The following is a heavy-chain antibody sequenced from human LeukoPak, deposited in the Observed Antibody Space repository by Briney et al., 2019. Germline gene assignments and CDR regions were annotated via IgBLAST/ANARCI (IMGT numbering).Heavy chain of an antibody. J-gene: IGHJ4*02. CDR1: GFTFSSYS. V-gene: IGHV3-21*04. CDR2: ISSSSSYI. Sequence: GGSLRLSCAASGFTFSSYSMNWVRQAPGKGLEWVSSISSSSSYIYYADSVKGRFTISRDNSKNTVFLQMNSLRAEDTAVYYCAKWGDYDVLTGYYVSDYWGQGTLVTVSS. CDR3: AKWGDYDVLTGYYVSDY. D-gene: IGHD3-9*01.